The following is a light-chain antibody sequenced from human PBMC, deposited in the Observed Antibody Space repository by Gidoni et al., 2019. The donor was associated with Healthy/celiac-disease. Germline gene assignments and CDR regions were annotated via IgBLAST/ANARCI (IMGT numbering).Light chain of an antibody. CDR3: QQSYSTPPS. V-gene: IGKV1-39*01. CDR1: QSISGY. J-gene: IGKJ2*03. Sequence: DIQMTQSPSSLSASVGDRVTITCRASQSISGYLNWYQQKPGKAPKLLIYAASSLQSGVPSRFSGSRSGTDSTLTISSLQPEDFATYYCQQSYSTPPSFGQGTKLEIK. CDR2: AAS.